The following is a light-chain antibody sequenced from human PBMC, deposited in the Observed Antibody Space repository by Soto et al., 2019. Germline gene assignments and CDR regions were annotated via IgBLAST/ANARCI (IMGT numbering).Light chain of an antibody. Sequence: EIVLTQSPGTLSLSPGERATLSCRASQSVSSSDLALYQQKPGHAPRLLIYGASGRATGIPDRFSGSGSGTDFALTISSLQPGEGGVYYCLQYGGSPYTLGEATKRDIK. J-gene: IGKJ2*01. CDR1: QSVSSSD. V-gene: IGKV3-20*01. CDR3: LQYGGSPYT. CDR2: GAS.